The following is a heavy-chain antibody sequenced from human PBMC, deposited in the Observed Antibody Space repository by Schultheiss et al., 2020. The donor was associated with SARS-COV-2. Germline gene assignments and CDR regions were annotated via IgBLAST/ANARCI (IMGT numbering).Heavy chain of an antibody. J-gene: IGHJ6*02. V-gene: IGHV4-61*02. CDR3: ARGRREAVMRTYYYYGMDV. CDR1: GGSMSSGSYY. D-gene: IGHD3-16*01. CDR2: IYTSGST. Sequence: SETLSLTCTVSGGSMSSGSYYWSWIRQPAGKGLEWIGRIYTSGSTNYNPSLKSRVTMSVDTSKNQFSLKLSSVTAADTAVYYCARGRREAVMRTYYYYGMDVWGQGTTVTVSS.